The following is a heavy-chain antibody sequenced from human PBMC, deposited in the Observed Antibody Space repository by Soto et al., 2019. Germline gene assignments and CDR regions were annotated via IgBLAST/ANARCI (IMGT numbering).Heavy chain of an antibody. CDR2: INPRGGSS. CDR1: GYIFNNYY. D-gene: IGHD4-17*01. V-gene: IGHV1-46*02. Sequence: QVMLMQSGAEVRRPGTSVKISCQASGYIFNNYYINWVRQAPGQGPEWMGIINPRGGSSIYSQKFQGRVIMTRDTATNTVYMELSSLRSEDTALYYCARDRWGGDQWVHAWSDLDSWGQGTLVTVPS. J-gene: IGHJ4*02. CDR3: ARDRWGGDQWVHAWSDLDS.